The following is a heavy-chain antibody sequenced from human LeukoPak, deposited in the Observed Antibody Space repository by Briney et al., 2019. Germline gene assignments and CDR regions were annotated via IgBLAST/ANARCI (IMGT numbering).Heavy chain of an antibody. J-gene: IGHJ4*02. CDR1: GFSFSSYT. Sequence: PGGSLRLSCVASGFSFSSYTMSWVRQAPGEGLEWVAKMKEDGSDIHYVDSVKGRFTICRDNAKNSLCLQMSSLRVEDTAVYYCARGGARYLDSWGQGILVTVSS. V-gene: IGHV3-7*01. CDR2: MKEDGSDI. D-gene: IGHD3-9*01. CDR3: ARGGARYLDS.